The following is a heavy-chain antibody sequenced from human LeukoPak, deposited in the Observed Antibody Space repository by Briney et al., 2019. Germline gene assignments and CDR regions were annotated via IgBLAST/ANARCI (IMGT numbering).Heavy chain of an antibody. CDR2: ISPSGGST. V-gene: IGHV1-46*01. CDR3: ARVLLRRELYYYYYYYMDV. Sequence: GASVKVSCKAFGYTFTSNYMHWVRQAPGQGPEWMGVISPSGGSTTYAQKFQGRVTLTRDMSTSTDYLELSSLRSEDTAVYYCARVLLRRELYYYYYYYMDVWGKGTTVTISS. J-gene: IGHJ6*03. D-gene: IGHD2-21*01. CDR1: GYTFTSNY.